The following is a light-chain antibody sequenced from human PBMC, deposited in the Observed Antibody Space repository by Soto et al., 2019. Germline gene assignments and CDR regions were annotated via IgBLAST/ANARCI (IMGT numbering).Light chain of an antibody. CDR2: DVS. Sequence: QSVLTQPAYVSGSPGQSITISCTGSRSDISLYNSVAWYQHYPGRVPKRIIYDVSYRPSGVSHRFSGSKSDNTASLTISGLQAEDEAVYYGISYSTGTTEYVFGSGTKLTVL. V-gene: IGLV2-14*01. J-gene: IGLJ1*01. CDR3: ISYSTGTTEYV. CDR1: RSDISLYNS.